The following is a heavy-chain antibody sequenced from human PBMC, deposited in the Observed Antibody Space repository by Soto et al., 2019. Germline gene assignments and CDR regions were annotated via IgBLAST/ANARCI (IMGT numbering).Heavy chain of an antibody. D-gene: IGHD2-2*01. CDR2: IIPIFGTA. Sequence: SVKVSCKASGGTFSSYAISWVRQAPGQGLEWMGGIIPIFGTANYAQKFQGRVTITADKSTSTAYMELSSLRSEDTAVYYCARDNFVVVPAAIRDYYYYYGMDVWGQGTTVTVSS. CDR1: GGTFSSYA. V-gene: IGHV1-69*06. J-gene: IGHJ6*02. CDR3: ARDNFVVVPAAIRDYYYYYGMDV.